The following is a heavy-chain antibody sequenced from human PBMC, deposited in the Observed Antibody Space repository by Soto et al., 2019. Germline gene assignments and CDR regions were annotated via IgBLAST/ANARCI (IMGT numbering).Heavy chain of an antibody. V-gene: IGHV3-11*01. CDR2: ISSSGSTI. D-gene: IGHD6-19*01. Sequence: GGSLRLSCAASGFTFSDYYMSWIRQAPGKGLEWVSYISSSGSTIYYADSVKGRFTISRDNAKNALYLQMNSLRAEDTAGYYWARRQWPEFYDAFDIWGQGTMVTVSS. CDR3: ARRQWPEFYDAFDI. J-gene: IGHJ3*02. CDR1: GFTFSDYY.